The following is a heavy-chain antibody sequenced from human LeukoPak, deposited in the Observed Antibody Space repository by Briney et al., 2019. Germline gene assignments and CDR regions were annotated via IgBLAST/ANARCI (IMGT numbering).Heavy chain of an antibody. J-gene: IGHJ4*02. V-gene: IGHV1-69*02. D-gene: IGHD3-9*01. CDR3: ASSNDILTGYSVYYFDY. Sequence: SVKVSCKASGYTFTGYYMHWVRQAPGQGLEWMGRIIPILGIANYAQKFQGRVTITADKSTSTAYMELSSLRSEDTAVYYCASSNDILTGYSVYYFDYWGQGTLVTVSS. CDR1: GYTFTGYY. CDR2: IIPILGIA.